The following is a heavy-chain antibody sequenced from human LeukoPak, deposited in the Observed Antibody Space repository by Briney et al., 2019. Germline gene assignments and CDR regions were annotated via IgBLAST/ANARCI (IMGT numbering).Heavy chain of an antibody. CDR2: IIPIFGTA. CDR3: ARGTYYYDSSGYYSSDY. J-gene: IGHJ4*02. D-gene: IGHD3-22*01. V-gene: IGHV1-69*01. CDR1: GGTFSSYA. Sequence: ASVKVSCKASGGTFSSYAISWVRQAPGQGLEWMGGIIPIFGTANYAQKFQGRVTITADESTSTAYMELSSLRSEDTAVYYCARGTYYYDSSGYYSSDYWGQGTLVTVSS.